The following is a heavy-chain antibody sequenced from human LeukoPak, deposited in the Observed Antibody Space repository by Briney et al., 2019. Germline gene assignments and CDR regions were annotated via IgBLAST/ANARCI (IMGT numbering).Heavy chain of an antibody. CDR2: IYPGDSDT. D-gene: IGHD3-22*01. Sequence: GESLKISCKDSGYRFTTYWIGLVRQMPRKGLEWMGIIYPGDSDTRYRPSFQGQVTISADKSISTAYLQWSSLKASDTAMYYCARHLRSYYYDSSGYHDAFDIWGQGTMVTVSS. V-gene: IGHV5-51*01. CDR3: ARHLRSYYYDSSGYHDAFDI. J-gene: IGHJ3*02. CDR1: GYRFTTYW.